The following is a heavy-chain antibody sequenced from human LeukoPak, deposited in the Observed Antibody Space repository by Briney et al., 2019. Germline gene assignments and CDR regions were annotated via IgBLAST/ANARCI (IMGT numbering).Heavy chain of an antibody. CDR2: IYYSGST. CDR3: ARGTRGSDSSFDF. Sequence: SETLSLTCTVSGYSISSGYYWGWIRQPPGKGLEWIGNIYYSGSTYYNPSLKSRVTTSVDTSKNQFSLKLSSVTAADTAVYYCARGTRGSDSSFDFWGQGTLVTVSS. D-gene: IGHD1-1*01. J-gene: IGHJ4*02. V-gene: IGHV4-38-2*02. CDR1: GYSISSGYY.